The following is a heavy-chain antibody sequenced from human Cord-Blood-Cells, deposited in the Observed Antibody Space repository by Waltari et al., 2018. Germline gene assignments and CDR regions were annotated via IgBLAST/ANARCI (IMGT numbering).Heavy chain of an antibody. Sequence: VQLVATGGGLLQPGGAMRLSCAASAFTVRSHYMRWLRQAPVKGLEWVSVIYSGGSTYYADSVKGRCTISRDNSKNTLYLQMNSQRAEDTAVYYCAREHCGGDCFDYWGQGTLVTVSS. V-gene: IGHV3-53*02. CDR3: AREHCGGDCFDY. D-gene: IGHD2-21*01. J-gene: IGHJ4*02. CDR1: AFTVRSHY. CDR2: IYSGGST.